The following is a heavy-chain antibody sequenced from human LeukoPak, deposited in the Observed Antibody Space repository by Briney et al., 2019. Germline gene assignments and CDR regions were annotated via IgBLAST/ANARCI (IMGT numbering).Heavy chain of an antibody. J-gene: IGHJ4*02. CDR2: ISHDGSNK. CDR3: ARDRSSSWSFDY. D-gene: IGHD6-13*01. Sequence: PGRSLRLSCAASGFTFSSYAMHWVRQAPGKGLEWVAVISHDGSNKFYADSVKGRFTISRDNSKNTLHLQMNSLRGEDTAVYYCARDRSSSWSFDYWGQGTLVTVSS. CDR1: GFTFSSYA. V-gene: IGHV3-30*04.